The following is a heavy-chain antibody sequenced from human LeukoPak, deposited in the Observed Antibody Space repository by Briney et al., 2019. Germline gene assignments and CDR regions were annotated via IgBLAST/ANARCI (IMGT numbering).Heavy chain of an antibody. V-gene: IGHV5-51*01. D-gene: IGHD3-10*01. CDR2: IYPGDSDT. Sequence: GESLKISCKGSGYSFTNHYIGWVRLMPGKGLEWMGIIYPGDSDTRYSPSIQGQVTISADKSISSAYLQWSSLKASDTAMYYCARRGYGSGNYYYPNWGQGTLVTVSS. CDR1: GYSFTNHY. CDR3: ARRGYGSGNYYYPN. J-gene: IGHJ4*02.